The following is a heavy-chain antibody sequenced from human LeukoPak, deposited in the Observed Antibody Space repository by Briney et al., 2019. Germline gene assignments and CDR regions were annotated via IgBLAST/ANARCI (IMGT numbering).Heavy chain of an antibody. CDR2: IHHGGST. CDR1: GYSISSGHW. CDR3: ARSSYSNFDY. V-gene: IGHV4-4*02. J-gene: IGHJ4*02. D-gene: IGHD3-3*01. Sequence: SETLSLTCAVSGYSISSGHWWSWVRQPPGKGLEWIGEIHHGGSTNYNPSLKSRVTISVDKSKNQFSLKLDSVTAADTAVYYCARSSYSNFDYWGQGTLVTVSS.